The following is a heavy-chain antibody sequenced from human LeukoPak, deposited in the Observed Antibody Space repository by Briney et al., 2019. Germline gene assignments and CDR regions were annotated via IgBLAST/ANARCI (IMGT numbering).Heavy chain of an antibody. J-gene: IGHJ6*02. Sequence: GGSLRLSCAASGFTFSSYGMHWVRQAPGKGLEWVAVISYDGSNKFYADSVKGRFTIPRDNSKNALYLQMNSLRAEDTAVYYCAKDRLSMVRGVWTFYYYAMDVWGQGTTVTVSS. V-gene: IGHV3-30*18. CDR2: ISYDGSNK. CDR3: AKDRLSMVRGVWTFYYYAMDV. D-gene: IGHD3-10*01. CDR1: GFTFSSYG.